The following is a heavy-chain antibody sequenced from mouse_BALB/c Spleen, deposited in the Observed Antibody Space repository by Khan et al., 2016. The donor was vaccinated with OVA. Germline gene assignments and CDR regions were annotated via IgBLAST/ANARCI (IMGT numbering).Heavy chain of an antibody. J-gene: IGHJ3*01. CDR2: ISSGGDNT. Sequence: EVELVESGGGLVKPGGSLKLSCAASGFTFSSFSMSWVRQTPEKRLEWVATISSGGDNTYYPDSVKGRFTISRDNAKNNLYLQMSSVRSEDTALYYCARSNYGAFAYWGQATLVTVSA. CDR1: GFTFSSFS. D-gene: IGHD1-1*02. V-gene: IGHV5-9*03. CDR3: ARSNYGAFAY.